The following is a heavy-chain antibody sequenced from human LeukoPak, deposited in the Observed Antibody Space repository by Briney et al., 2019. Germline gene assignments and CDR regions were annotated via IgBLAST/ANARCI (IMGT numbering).Heavy chain of an antibody. Sequence: GGSLRLSCAASGFTFSSYAMHWVRQAPGKGLEWVAVISYDGSNKYYADSVKGRFTISRDNSKNTLYLQMNSLRAEDTAVYYCAKVTNWGYCYYYYMDVWGKGTTVTVSS. J-gene: IGHJ6*03. V-gene: IGHV3-30-3*01. D-gene: IGHD7-27*01. CDR2: ISYDGSNK. CDR3: AKVTNWGYCYYYYMDV. CDR1: GFTFSSYA.